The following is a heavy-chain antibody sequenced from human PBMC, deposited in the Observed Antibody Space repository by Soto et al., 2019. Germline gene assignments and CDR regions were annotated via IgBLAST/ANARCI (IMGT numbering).Heavy chain of an antibody. CDR3: ARLWFGERPPDY. D-gene: IGHD3-10*01. J-gene: IGHJ4*02. CDR2: IYYRGNT. Sequence: QLQLQESGPGLVKPSETLSLTCTVSGGSISSSSYYWGWIRQPPGKGLEWIGSIYYRGNTYYNPSLKSRVTISVDTSKSQLSLKLSSVSAADTAVFYCARLWFGERPPDYWGQGTLVTVSS. V-gene: IGHV4-39*01. CDR1: GGSISSSSYY.